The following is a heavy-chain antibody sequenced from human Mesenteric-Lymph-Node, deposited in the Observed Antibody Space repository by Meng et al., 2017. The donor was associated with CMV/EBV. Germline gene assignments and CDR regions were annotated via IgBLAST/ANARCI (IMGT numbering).Heavy chain of an antibody. CDR2: ISSSTLYS. J-gene: IGHJ4*02. Sequence: GESLKISCVASDYTTSTYTMSWVRQAPGKGLEWVSSISSSTLYSLYADSVKGRFTISRDNAENTLYLQMNSLRSEDTAVYYCARDNVDDFWSGDKGAFDYWGQGTLVTVSS. CDR1: DYTTSTYT. CDR3: ARDNVDDFWSGDKGAFDY. D-gene: IGHD3-3*01. V-gene: IGHV3-21*04.